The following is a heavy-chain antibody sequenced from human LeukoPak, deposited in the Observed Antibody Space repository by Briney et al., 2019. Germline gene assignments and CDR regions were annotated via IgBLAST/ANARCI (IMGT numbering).Heavy chain of an antibody. CDR3: ARARYETRIWPKSRYDYYHYMDV. D-gene: IGHD3-3*01. CDR1: GGTFSSYA. V-gene: IGHV1-69*06. CDR2: IIPIFGTA. Sequence: SVKVSCKASGGTFSSYAISWVRQAPGQGLEWMGGIIPIFGTANYAQKFQGRVTITADKSTSTAYMELSSLRSEDMAVYYCARARYETRIWPKSRYDYYHYMDVWGKGTTVTVSS. J-gene: IGHJ6*03.